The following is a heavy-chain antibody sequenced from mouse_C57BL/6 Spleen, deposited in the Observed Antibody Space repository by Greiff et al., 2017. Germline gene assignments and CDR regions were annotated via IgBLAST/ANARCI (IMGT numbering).Heavy chain of an antibody. CDR1: GYTFTSYG. Sequence: VKLMESGAELARPGASVKLSCKASGYTFTSYGISWVKQRTGQGLEWIGEIYPRSGNTYYNEKFKGKATLTADKSSSTAYMELRSLTSEDSAVYFCASNPPNRDYWGQGTTLTVSS. CDR3: ASNPPNRDY. J-gene: IGHJ2*01. CDR2: IYPRSGNT. D-gene: IGHD6-1*01. V-gene: IGHV1-81*01.